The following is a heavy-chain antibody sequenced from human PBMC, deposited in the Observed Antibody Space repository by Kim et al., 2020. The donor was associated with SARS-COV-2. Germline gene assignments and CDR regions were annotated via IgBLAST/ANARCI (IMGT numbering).Heavy chain of an antibody. CDR3: ARSWGQGAFDI. CDR2: T. V-gene: IGHV4-59*01. D-gene: IGHD3-16*01. J-gene: IGHJ3*02. Sequence: TNYTPSLKSRVTISVDTSKNQFSLKLSSVTAADTAVYYCARSWGQGAFDIWGQGTMVTVSS.